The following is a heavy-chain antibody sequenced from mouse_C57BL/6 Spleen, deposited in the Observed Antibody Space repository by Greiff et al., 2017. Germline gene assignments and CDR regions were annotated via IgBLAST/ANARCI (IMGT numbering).Heavy chain of an antibody. CDR1: GYTFPSYW. Sequence: QVQLKQPGAELVKPGASVKMSCKASGYTFPSYWITWVKQRPGQGLEWIGDIYPGSGSTNYNEKFKSKATLTVDTASSTAYMQLSSLTSEDSAVYYCARGQNGYQFAYWGQGTLVTVSA. J-gene: IGHJ3*01. CDR3: ARGQNGYQFAY. V-gene: IGHV1-55*01. CDR2: IYPGSGST. D-gene: IGHD2-2*01.